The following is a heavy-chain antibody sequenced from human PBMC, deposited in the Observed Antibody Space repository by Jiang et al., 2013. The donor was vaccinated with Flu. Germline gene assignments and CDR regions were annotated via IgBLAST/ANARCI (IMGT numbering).Heavy chain of an antibody. CDR3: ARDRVGFLEWLLFGGEDAFDI. CDR2: IIPIFGTA. D-gene: IGHD3-3*01. V-gene: IGHV1-69*06. J-gene: IGHJ3*02. CDR1: GGTFSSYA. Sequence: SGAEVKKPGSSVKVSCKASGGTFSSYAISWVRQAPGQGLEWMGGIIPIFGTANYAQKFQGRVTITADKSTSTAYMELSSLRSEDTAVYYCARDRVGFLEWLLFGGEDAFDIWGQGTMVTVSS.